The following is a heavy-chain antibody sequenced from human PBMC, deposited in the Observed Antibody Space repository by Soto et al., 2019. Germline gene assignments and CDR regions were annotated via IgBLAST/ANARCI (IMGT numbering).Heavy chain of an antibody. Sequence: GGSLRLSCSAFGFSISDYTMSWVRQAPGKGLEWVSSISASGIKTFHADSVKGRFAISRDTSTNTVYMQMNNLRVGDTALYYCAKDGIRKDDYWGQGTVVTVSS. CDR1: GFSISDYT. V-gene: IGHV3-23*01. CDR2: ISASGIKT. J-gene: IGHJ4*02. CDR3: AKDGIRKDDY.